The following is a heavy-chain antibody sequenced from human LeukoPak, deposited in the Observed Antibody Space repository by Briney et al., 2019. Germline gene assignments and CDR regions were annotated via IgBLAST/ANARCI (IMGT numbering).Heavy chain of an antibody. CDR1: GGSISSGGYS. J-gene: IGHJ4*02. D-gene: IGHD6-6*01. CDR3: ARGQLAIH. Sequence: SETLSLTCAVSGGSISSGGYSWSWIRQPPGKGLEWIGYIYHSGSTYYNPSLKSRVTISVDRSKNQFSLKLSSVTAADTAVYYCARGQLAIHWGQGTLVTVSS. CDR2: IYHSGST. V-gene: IGHV4-30-2*01.